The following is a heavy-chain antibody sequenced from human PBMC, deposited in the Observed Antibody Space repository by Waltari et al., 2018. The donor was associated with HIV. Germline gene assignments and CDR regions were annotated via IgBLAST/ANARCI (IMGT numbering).Heavy chain of an antibody. D-gene: IGHD2-15*01. CDR1: GYTFSNYY. CDR3: ARHRSPSYSVMVVVKGSYDY. J-gene: IGHJ4*02. Sequence: QVQLVQSGAEVKKPGASVKVSCKASGYTFSNYYIHWMRQAPGQGLEWMGIIDPGGGSASYAEKCEGRDTMTMDTSANTLYMELRSLTSEDTAVYYCARHRSPSYSVMVVVKGSYDYWGQGTLVTVSS. V-gene: IGHV1-46*01. CDR2: IDPGGGSA.